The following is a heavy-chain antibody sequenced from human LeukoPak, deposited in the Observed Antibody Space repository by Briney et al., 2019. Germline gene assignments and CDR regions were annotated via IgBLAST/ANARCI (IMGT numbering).Heavy chain of an antibody. CDR2: IIPIFGTA. CDR1: GGTFSSYA. CDR3: ARETTYYYGSSSLLS. Sequence: ASVKVSCKASGGTFSSYAISWVRQAPGQGLEWMGGIIPIFGTANYAQKFQGRVTITADESTSTAYMELSSLRSEDTAVYYCARETTYYYGSSSLLSWGQGTLVTVSS. V-gene: IGHV1-69*13. D-gene: IGHD3-10*01. J-gene: IGHJ4*02.